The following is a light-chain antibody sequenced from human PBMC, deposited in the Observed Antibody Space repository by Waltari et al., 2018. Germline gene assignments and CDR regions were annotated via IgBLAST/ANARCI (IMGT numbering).Light chain of an antibody. Sequence: EIVMTQSPATLSLSPGERATLSCRASQSVSSNFLSWYQQKPGQAPRLRIYGASTRATGIPARFSGSGSGTDFTLTISSLQPEDFAVYYCQQDYNFHGAFGQGTKVEI. CDR3: QQDYNFHGA. CDR1: QSVSSNF. CDR2: GAS. V-gene: IGKV3D-7*01. J-gene: IGKJ1*01.